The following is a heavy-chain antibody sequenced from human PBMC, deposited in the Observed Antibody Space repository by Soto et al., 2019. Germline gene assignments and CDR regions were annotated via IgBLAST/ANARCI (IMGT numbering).Heavy chain of an antibody. CDR2: ISYDGSNK. D-gene: IGHD3-22*01. J-gene: IGHJ3*02. Sequence: VQLVESGGGLVQPGGSLRLSCAASGFTFSSYAMHWVRQAPGKGLEWVAVISYDGSNKYYADSVKGRFTISRDNSKNTLYLQMNSLRAEDTAVYYCAREFLLPYWRAFDIWGQGTMVTVSS. CDR1: GFTFSSYA. CDR3: AREFLLPYWRAFDI. V-gene: IGHV3-30-3*01.